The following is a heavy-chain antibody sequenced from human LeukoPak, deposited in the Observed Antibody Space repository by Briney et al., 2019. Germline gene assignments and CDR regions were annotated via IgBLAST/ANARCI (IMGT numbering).Heavy chain of an antibody. Sequence: GGSLRLSPAASGFTFSGSWMSWVPQAPGKGLEWVANIKQDASFKGYIDSVKGRFTISRDNAENSVCLEMNSLGDEDTAVYYCARDGYGGYLDCWGQGTLVTVSS. J-gene: IGHJ4*02. CDR1: GFTFSGSW. D-gene: IGHD6-13*01. CDR3: ARDGYGGYLDC. CDR2: IKQDASFK. V-gene: IGHV3-7*01.